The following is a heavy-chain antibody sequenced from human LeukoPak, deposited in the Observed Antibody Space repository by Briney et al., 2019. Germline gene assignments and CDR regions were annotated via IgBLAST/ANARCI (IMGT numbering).Heavy chain of an antibody. V-gene: IGHV3-30*18. CDR2: ISYDGSNK. D-gene: IGHD1-26*01. CDR1: GFTFSSYG. CDR3: AKSVPSGSYGY. J-gene: IGHJ4*02. Sequence: GGSLRLSCAASGFTFSSYGMHWVRQAPGKGLEWVAVISYDGSNKYYADSVKGRFTVSRDNSKNTLYLQMNSLRAEDTAVYYCAKSVPSGSYGYWGQGTLVTVSS.